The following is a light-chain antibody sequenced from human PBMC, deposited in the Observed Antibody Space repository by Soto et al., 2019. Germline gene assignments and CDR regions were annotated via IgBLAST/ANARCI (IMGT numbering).Light chain of an antibody. J-gene: IGKJ4*01. Sequence: DIMLTQSPFTLSASTGERVTLPCRASQRLSSYLAWYQQRPGQAPRLLIYGASTRATGIPARFSGSGSGTEFTLTIISRQSDEVAVSYCQQHKNWPLTFGGGTKVDI. V-gene: IGKV3-15*01. CDR1: QRLSSY. CDR2: GAS. CDR3: QQHKNWPLT.